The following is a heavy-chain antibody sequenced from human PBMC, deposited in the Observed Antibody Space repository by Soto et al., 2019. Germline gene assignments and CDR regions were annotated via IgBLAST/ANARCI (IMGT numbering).Heavy chain of an antibody. D-gene: IGHD1-26*01. CDR2: INPSGGST. CDR3: ARAVRELTDYYYYYGMDV. CDR1: GYTFTSYY. J-gene: IGHJ6*02. V-gene: IGHV1-46*01. Sequence: QVQLVQSGAEVKKPGASVKVSCKASGYTFTSYYMHWVRQAPGQGLEWMGIINPSGGSTSYAQKFQGRVTMTRDTSTSTVYMELSSLRSEDTAVYYCARAVRELTDYYYYYGMDVWGQGTTVTVSS.